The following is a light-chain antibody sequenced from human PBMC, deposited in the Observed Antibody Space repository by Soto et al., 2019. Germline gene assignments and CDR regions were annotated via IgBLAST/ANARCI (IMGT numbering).Light chain of an antibody. J-gene: IGLJ2*01. V-gene: IGLV2-14*01. Sequence: QSVLTPPASVSGSPGQAITISCTGTISDVGGYNYVSWYQQHPGKAPKLMIYDVSNRPSGVSNRFSGSKSCNTASLTISGLQAEDEADYYCISYTISSTLVVFGGGTKLTVL. CDR3: ISYTISSTLVV. CDR1: ISDVGGYNY. CDR2: DVS.